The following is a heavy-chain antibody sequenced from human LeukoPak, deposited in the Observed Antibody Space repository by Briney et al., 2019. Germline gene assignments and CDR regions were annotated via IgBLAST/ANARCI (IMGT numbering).Heavy chain of an antibody. Sequence: ASVKVSCKASGGTFSSYAMNWVRQAPGQGLEWMGGVIPILDITDYAQKFQGRLTITADKSTGTGYMELSSLRSEDTAVYYCARKSGATIAFDIWGQGTMVTVSS. D-gene: IGHD1-26*01. CDR2: VIPILDIT. CDR1: GGTFSSYA. CDR3: ARKSGATIAFDI. J-gene: IGHJ3*02. V-gene: IGHV1-69*10.